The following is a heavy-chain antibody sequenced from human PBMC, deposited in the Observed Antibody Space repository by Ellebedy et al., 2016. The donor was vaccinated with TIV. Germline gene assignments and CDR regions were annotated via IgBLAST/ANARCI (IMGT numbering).Heavy chain of an antibody. D-gene: IGHD1-26*01. J-gene: IGHJ4*02. CDR3: ARGLGGSYYRRGPYYFDY. CDR2: INPNSGGT. V-gene: IGHV1-2*04. Sequence: AASVKVSCKASGYTFTGYYMHWVRQAPGQGLEWMGWINPNSGGTNYAQKFQGWVTMTRDTSISTAYMELSRLRSDDTAVYYCARGLGGSYYRRGPYYFDYWGQGTLVTVSS. CDR1: GYTFTGYY.